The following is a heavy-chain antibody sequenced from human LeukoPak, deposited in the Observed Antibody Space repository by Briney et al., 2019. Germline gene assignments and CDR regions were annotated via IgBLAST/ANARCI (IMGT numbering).Heavy chain of an antibody. J-gene: IGHJ4*02. CDR2: INPNSGGT. D-gene: IGHD6-6*01. CDR1: GYTFTSYG. Sequence: GASVKVSCKASGYTFTSYGISWVRQAPGQGLEWMGWINPNSGGTNYAQKFQGRVTMTRDTSISTAYMELSRLRSDDTAVYYCARAEGAARRRGGYYFDYWGQGTLVTVSS. V-gene: IGHV1-2*02. CDR3: ARAEGAARRRGGYYFDY.